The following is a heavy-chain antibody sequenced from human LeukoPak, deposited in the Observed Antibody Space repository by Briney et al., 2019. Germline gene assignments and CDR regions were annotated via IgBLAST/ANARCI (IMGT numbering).Heavy chain of an antibody. D-gene: IGHD6-13*01. Sequence: SETLSLTCTVSGGSISSSSYYWGWIRQPPGKGLEWIGSIYYSGSTYYNPSLKSRVTISVDTSKNQFSLKLSSVTAADTAVYYCAAQTNIAAAAAGVNWFDPWGQGTLVTVSS. J-gene: IGHJ5*02. CDR3: AAQTNIAAAAAGVNWFDP. V-gene: IGHV4-39*01. CDR1: GGSISSSSYY. CDR2: IYYSGST.